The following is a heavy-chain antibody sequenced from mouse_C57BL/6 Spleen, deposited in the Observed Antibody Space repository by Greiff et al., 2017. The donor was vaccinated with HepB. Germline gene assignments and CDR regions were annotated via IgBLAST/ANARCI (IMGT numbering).Heavy chain of an antibody. CDR2: IYPGDGDT. CDR3: ARARDYYDYDHYAMDY. CDR1: GYAFSSSW. D-gene: IGHD2-4*01. J-gene: IGHJ4*01. Sequence: QVQLKESGPELVKPGASVKISCKASGYAFSSSWMNWVKQRPGKGLEWIVRIYPGDGDTNYNGKFKGKATLTADKSSSTAYMQLSSLTSEDSAVYFCARARDYYDYDHYAMDYWGQGTSVTVSS. V-gene: IGHV1-82*01.